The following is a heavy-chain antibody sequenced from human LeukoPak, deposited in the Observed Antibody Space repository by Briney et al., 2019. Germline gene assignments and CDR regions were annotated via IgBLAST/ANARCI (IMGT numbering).Heavy chain of an antibody. CDR2: INHSGST. J-gene: IGHJ4*02. D-gene: IGHD1-26*01. CDR3: ARAESGSYPTDY. V-gene: IGHV4-34*01. CDR1: GGSFSGYY. Sequence: SETLSLTCAVYGGSFSGYYWSWIRQPPGRGLEWIGEINHSGSTNYNPSLKSRVTISVDTSKNQFSLKLSSVTAADTAVYYCARAESGSYPTDYWGQGTLVTVSS.